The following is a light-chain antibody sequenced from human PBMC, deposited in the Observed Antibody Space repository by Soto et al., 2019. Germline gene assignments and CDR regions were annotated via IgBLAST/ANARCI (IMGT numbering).Light chain of an antibody. CDR2: GAS. V-gene: IGKV3-20*01. CDR3: QQYGSAPLT. Sequence: EIVLTQSPGTLSLSPGESATLSCRASQRVRSSYVAWYQQKPGQAPRLLIYGASSRATGIPDRFSGSGSGTDFTLTISRLEPEDFAVYYCQQYGSAPLTFGGGTKGEIK. CDR1: QRVRSSY. J-gene: IGKJ4*01.